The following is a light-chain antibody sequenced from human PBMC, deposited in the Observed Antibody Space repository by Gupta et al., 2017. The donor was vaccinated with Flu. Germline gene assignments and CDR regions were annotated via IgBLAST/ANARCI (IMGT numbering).Light chain of an antibody. CDR3: NSYAGSSDPVV. CDR2: EVS. CDR1: NSAGGGDRN. V-gene: IGLV2-8*01. Sequence: RGTNSAGGGDRNLGGCAPNQRKETRRLRDEVSKRPSGVPDRFSGSRSGNTASLTVSGLQADDEADYYCNSYAGSSDPVVLGGGTKLTVL. J-gene: IGLJ2*01.